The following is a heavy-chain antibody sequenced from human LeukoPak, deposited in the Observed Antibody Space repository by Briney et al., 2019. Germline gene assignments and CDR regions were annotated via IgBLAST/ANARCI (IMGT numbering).Heavy chain of an antibody. CDR2: IYYSGST. CDR1: GGSVSSGSYY. D-gene: IGHD3-22*01. CDR3: ANYYYDSSGYRRFDI. V-gene: IGHV4-61*01. J-gene: IGHJ3*02. Sequence: PSETLSLTCTVSGGSVSSGSYYWSWIRQPPGTGLEWIGYIYYSGSTNYNPSLKSRVTISVDTSKNQFSLKLSSVTAADTAVYYCANYYYDSSGYRRFDIWGQGTMVTVSS.